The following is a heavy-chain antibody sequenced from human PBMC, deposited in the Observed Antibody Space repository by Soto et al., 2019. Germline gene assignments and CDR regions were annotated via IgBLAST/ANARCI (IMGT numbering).Heavy chain of an antibody. J-gene: IGHJ4*02. CDR3: VREEKWVAKN. V-gene: IGHV3-74*01. Sequence: EVQMVESGGGLVQPGGSLRLSCAASGFMFSSYWMHWVRQPPGKGLEWVSRIYGDGTNTIYAGSVKGRFTTSRDNARNTVYLQMTSLTAEDTAVYYCVREEKWVAKNWGPGIPVTVSS. D-gene: IGHD1-26*01. CDR1: GFMFSSYW. CDR2: IYGDGTNT.